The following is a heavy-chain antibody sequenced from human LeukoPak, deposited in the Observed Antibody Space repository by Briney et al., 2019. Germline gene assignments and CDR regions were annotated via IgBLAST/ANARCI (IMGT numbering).Heavy chain of an antibody. CDR1: GFTFSRYW. V-gene: IGHV3-7*01. D-gene: IGHD3-22*01. Sequence: GGSLRLSCAASGFTFSRYWMSWVRQAPGKGLEWVANIKQDVSEKYYVDSVRGRFTISRDNAKNSLYLQMNSLRAEDTAVYYCARGSLDYYDSSGAVDYWGQGTLVTVSS. J-gene: IGHJ4*02. CDR3: ARGSLDYYDSSGAVDY. CDR2: IKQDVSEK.